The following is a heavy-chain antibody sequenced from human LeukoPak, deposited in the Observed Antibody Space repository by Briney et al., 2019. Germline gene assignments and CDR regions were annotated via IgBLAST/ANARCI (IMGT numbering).Heavy chain of an antibody. CDR3: ARGGSHFDY. CDR2: IYTSGST. J-gene: IGHJ4*02. CDR1: GGSFSGYY. V-gene: IGHV4-59*10. D-gene: IGHD1-26*01. Sequence: PSETLSLTCAVYGGSFSGYYWSWTRQPAGKGLEWIGRIYTSGSTNYNPSLKSRVTMSVDTSKNQFSLRLSSVTAADTAVYYCARGGSHFDYWGQGTLVTVSS.